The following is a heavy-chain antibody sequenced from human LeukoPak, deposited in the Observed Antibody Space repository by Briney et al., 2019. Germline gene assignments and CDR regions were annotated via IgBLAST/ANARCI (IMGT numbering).Heavy chain of an antibody. CDR1: RFTFSSHA. V-gene: IGHV3-23*01. D-gene: IGHD2-8*01. J-gene: IGHJ4*02. CDR2: ISGSGVNT. CDR3: ARDRGYCTNAVCYTGFDY. Sequence: GGSLRLSCAASRFTFSSHAMSWVRQAPGKGLEWVSTISGSGVNTYYADSVKGRFTISRDNSRNTLYLQMNSLRAEDTAVYYCARDRGYCTNAVCYTGFDYWGQGTLVTVSS.